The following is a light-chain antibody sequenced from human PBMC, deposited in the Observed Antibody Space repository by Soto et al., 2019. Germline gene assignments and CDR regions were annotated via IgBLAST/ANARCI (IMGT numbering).Light chain of an antibody. J-gene: IGLJ3*02. CDR3: SSFTNTNSLEDWV. Sequence: QSVMTVHACVSGSPGQSITISCTGTSSDVGTYNLVSWYQQHPGRAPKLIIYEVDSRTSGISDRFSGSKSGNTASLTISGLQPEDEADYYCSSFTNTNSLEDWVFGGGTKVTVL. CDR1: SSDVGTYNL. CDR2: EVD. V-gene: IGLV2-14*02.